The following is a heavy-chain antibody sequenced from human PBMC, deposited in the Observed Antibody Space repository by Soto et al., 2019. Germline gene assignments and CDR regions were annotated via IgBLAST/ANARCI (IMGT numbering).Heavy chain of an antibody. V-gene: IGHV1-69*06. Sequence: SVKVSCKASGYTFTSYGISWVRQAPGQGLEWMGGIIPIFGTANYAQKFQGRVTITADKSTSTAYMELSSLRSEDTAVYYCARGPPHNYYDSSGYYWALGYWGQGTLVTVSS. D-gene: IGHD3-22*01. CDR2: IIPIFGTA. J-gene: IGHJ4*02. CDR1: GYTFTSYG. CDR3: ARGPPHNYYDSSGYYWALGY.